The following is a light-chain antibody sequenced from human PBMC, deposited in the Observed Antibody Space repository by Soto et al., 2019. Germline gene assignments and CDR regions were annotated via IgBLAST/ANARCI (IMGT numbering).Light chain of an antibody. V-gene: IGLV7-46*01. J-gene: IGLJ2*01. CDR2: DTS. CDR1: TGTVTSGHY. CDR3: LLSYRVARPVV. Sequence: QAVVTQEPSLTVSPGGTVTLTCGSSTGTVTSGHYPYWFQQKPGQAPRTLIYDTSNKHSWTPARFSGSLLGGKAALTLSGAQPEDEAEYYCLLSYRVARPVVFGGGTKLTVL.